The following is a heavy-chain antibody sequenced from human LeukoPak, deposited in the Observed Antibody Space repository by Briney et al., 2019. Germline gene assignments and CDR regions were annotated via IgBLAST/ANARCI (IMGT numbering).Heavy chain of an antibody. CDR3: AREFFGARAFQY. D-gene: IGHD3-3*01. CDR1: GFTFSSYW. CDR2: IFHSGST. J-gene: IGHJ4*02. Sequence: PGGSLRLSCAASGFTFSSYWMSWVRQAPGKGLEWTGEIFHSGSTNYHPSLESRLTISMDKSKNSFSLRLTSVTAADTAVYYCAREFFGARAFQYWGQGILVTVSS. V-gene: IGHV4-4*02.